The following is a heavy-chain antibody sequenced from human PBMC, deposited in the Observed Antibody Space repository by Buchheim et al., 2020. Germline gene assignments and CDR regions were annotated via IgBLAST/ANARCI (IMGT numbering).Heavy chain of an antibody. CDR1: GFTFSHYA. Sequence: EVQLLESGGGFVQPGGSLKLSCAASGFTFSHYAKHWVRQAPGKGLEWVSFISGSGGSTYYAASVRGRFSISRDNSKNTLYLQMNSLRAEDTAVYYCAKSHMSVADIFDFWGQGTL. D-gene: IGHD6-19*01. CDR3: AKSHMSVADIFDF. V-gene: IGHV3-23*01. J-gene: IGHJ4*02. CDR2: ISGSGGST.